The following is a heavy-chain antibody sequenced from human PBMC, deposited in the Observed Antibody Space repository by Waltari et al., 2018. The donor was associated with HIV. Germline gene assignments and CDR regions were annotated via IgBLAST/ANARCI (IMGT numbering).Heavy chain of an antibody. Sequence: EVQLVESGGGLVQPGRSLRLSCSASGFTFHAFAIHWVRHVPGKGLEWVSGISWNSGRTGYADSVKGRFTISRDNAKDSLYLQMNSLRPGDTAFYYCAKDINEAGLLVGAFDFWGQGTMVTVSS. V-gene: IGHV3-9*01. D-gene: IGHD1-1*01. J-gene: IGHJ3*01. CDR1: GFTFHAFA. CDR3: AKDINEAGLLVGAFDF. CDR2: ISWNSGRT.